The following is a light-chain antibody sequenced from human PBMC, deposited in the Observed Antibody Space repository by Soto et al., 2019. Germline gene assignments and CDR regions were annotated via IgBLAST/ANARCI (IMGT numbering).Light chain of an antibody. Sequence: DIQMTQSPSTLSASVGDRVTITCRASQSISSWLAWYQQKPGKAPKLLIYDASSLESGVPSRFSGSGSGTEFTLTISNLQPDDFATYFCQQYNNYPRTFGQGTRWTS. CDR1: QSISSW. J-gene: IGKJ1*01. CDR2: DAS. CDR3: QQYNNYPRT. V-gene: IGKV1-5*01.